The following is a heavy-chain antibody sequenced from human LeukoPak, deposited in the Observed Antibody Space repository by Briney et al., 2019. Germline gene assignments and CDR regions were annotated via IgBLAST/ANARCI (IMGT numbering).Heavy chain of an antibody. J-gene: IGHJ4*02. V-gene: IGHV1-69*06. CDR1: GGTFSSYA. Sequence: ASVKVSCKASGGTFSSYAISWVRQAPGQGLEWMGGIILIFDTANYAQKFKGRLTITADKSTSTACMELSSLRSEDTAVYYCARERHDYGDFDYWGQGTLVTVSS. CDR2: IILIFDTA. CDR3: ARERHDYGDFDY. D-gene: IGHD4-17*01.